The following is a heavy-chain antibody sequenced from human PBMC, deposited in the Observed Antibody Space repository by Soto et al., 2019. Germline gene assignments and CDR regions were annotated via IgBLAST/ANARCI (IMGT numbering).Heavy chain of an antibody. V-gene: IGHV4-39*01. CDR2: VYYSGTT. CDR1: GSSIIRTSYY. CDR3: ARGLGYSYAKYYFDY. D-gene: IGHD5-18*01. J-gene: IGHJ4*02. Sequence: SETLSLTCTVSGSSIIRTSYYWGWIRQPPGRGLEWIGSVYYSGTTYYNPSLKSRVTVSIDTSKNQFSLKLSSVTAADTAVYYCARGLGYSYAKYYFDYWGQGTLVTVS.